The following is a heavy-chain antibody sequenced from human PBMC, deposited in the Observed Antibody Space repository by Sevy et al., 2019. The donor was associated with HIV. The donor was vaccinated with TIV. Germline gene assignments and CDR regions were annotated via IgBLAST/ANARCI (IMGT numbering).Heavy chain of an antibody. D-gene: IGHD1-26*01. CDR2: ISYDGSNK. CDR1: GFTISSYA. V-gene: IGHV3-30-3*01. J-gene: IGHJ4*02. Sequence: GGSLRLSCAASGFTISSYAMHWVRQAPGKGLEWVAVISYDGSNKYYADSVKGRFTHSRDNSKNTLYLQMNSLRAEDTAVYYCARVALLRHTGNGNFDYWGQGTLVTVSS. CDR3: ARVALLRHTGNGNFDY.